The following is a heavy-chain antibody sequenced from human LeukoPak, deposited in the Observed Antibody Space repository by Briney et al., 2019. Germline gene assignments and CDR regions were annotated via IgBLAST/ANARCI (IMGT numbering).Heavy chain of an antibody. V-gene: IGHV1-2*02. J-gene: IGHJ6*04. D-gene: IGHD5-18*01. Sequence: ASVKVSCKASGYTFTGYYMHWVRQAPGQGLEWMGWINPNSGGTNYAQKFQGRVTMTRDTSISTAYMELSRLRSDDTAVYYCARDAGYSYDTTPLDVWGKGTTVTVSS. CDR2: INPNSGGT. CDR1: GYTFTGYY. CDR3: ARDAGYSYDTTPLDV.